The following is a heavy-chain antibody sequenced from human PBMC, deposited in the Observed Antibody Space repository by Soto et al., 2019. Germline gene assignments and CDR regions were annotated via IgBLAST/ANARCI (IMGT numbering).Heavy chain of an antibody. Sequence: SETLSLTCTVSGGSISSYYWSWIRQTPGKGLEWIGHIFYTGITKYNSSLRSRVTISLDTSKAQFSLTLKSVTAADTAVYYCARRGFGLFYYSTSGSPDFYYYNMDVWGQGTTVT. J-gene: IGHJ6*03. CDR2: IFYTGIT. D-gene: IGHD3-22*01. CDR1: GGSISSYY. V-gene: IGHV4-59*08. CDR3: ARRGFGLFYYSTSGSPDFYYYNMDV.